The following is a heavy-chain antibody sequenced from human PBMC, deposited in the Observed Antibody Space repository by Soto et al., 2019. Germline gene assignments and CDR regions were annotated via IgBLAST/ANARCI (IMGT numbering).Heavy chain of an antibody. Sequence: PGGSLRLSCAASGFTFSSYAMSWVRQAPGKGLEWVSSINVGVGNTHYADSVRGRFTISRDNSKNTVYLQMNSLRAEDTAIYYSAKNYYFGSWGKGALVTVPS. J-gene: IGHJ4*02. V-gene: IGHV3-23*01. D-gene: IGHD3-10*01. CDR2: INVGVGNT. CDR3: AKNYYFGS. CDR1: GFTFSSYA.